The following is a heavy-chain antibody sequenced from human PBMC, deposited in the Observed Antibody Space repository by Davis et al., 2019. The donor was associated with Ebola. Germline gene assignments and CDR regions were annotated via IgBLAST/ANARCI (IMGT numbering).Heavy chain of an antibody. CDR2: INTNTGNP. CDR1: GYTFTTYP. Sequence: AASVKVSCKASGYTFTTYPMNWVRQAPGQGLEWMGWINTNTGNPTYAQGFTGRFVFSLDTSVSTAYLQISSLKAEDTAVHYCARDRHYYGMDVWGQGTTVTVSS. J-gene: IGHJ6*02. V-gene: IGHV7-4-1*02. CDR3: ARDRHYYGMDV.